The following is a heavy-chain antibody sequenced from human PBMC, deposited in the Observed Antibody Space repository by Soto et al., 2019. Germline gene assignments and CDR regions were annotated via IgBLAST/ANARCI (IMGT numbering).Heavy chain of an antibody. CDR1: GDSVSSNSAA. Sequence: SQTLSLTCVISGDSVSSNSAAWNWIRQSPSRGLEWLGRTYYRSKWYNDYAVSVKSRITINPDTSKNQFSLQLNSVTPEDTAVYYCAREVGKIAARPTGLYYFDYWGQGTLVTVSS. CDR3: AREVGKIAARPTGLYYFDY. CDR2: TYYRSKWYN. J-gene: IGHJ4*02. D-gene: IGHD6-6*01. V-gene: IGHV6-1*01.